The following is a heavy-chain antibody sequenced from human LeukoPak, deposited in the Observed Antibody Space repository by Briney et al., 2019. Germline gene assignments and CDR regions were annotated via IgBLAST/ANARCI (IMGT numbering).Heavy chain of an antibody. V-gene: IGHV4-61*02. CDR1: GNSISSGDYY. CDR3: ARRGSYYYPISLYNWFDP. CDR2: IYTSGST. J-gene: IGHJ5*02. Sequence: PSETLSLTCTVSGNSISSGDYYWSWIRQPAGKGLEWIGRIYTSGSTTYNPSLKSRVTISGDTSENQFSLKLSSVTAADTAVYYCARRGSYYYPISLYNWFDPWGQGTLVTVSS. D-gene: IGHD1-26*01.